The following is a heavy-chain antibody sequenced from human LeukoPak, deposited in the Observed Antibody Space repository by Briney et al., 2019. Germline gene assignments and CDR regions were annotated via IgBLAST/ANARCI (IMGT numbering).Heavy chain of an antibody. CDR2: ISAYNGNT. CDR3: ARDLLTMVRGVRLRPFDY. V-gene: IGHV1-18*01. D-gene: IGHD3-10*01. Sequence: ASVKVSCKASGGTFSSYAISWVRQAPGQGLEWMGWISAYNGNTNYAQKLQGRVTMTTDTSTSTAYMELRSLRSDDTAVYYCARDLLTMVRGVRLRPFDYWGQGTLVTVSS. J-gene: IGHJ4*02. CDR1: GGTFSSYA.